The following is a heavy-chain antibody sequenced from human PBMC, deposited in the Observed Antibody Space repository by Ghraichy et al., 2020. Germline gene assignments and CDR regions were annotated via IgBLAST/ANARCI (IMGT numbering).Heavy chain of an antibody. Sequence: ASVKVSCKASGYTFTSYGISWVRQAPGQGLEWMGWISAYNGNTNYAQKLQGRVTMTTDTSTSTAYMELRSLRSDDTAVYYCARSLAYCGGDCPYFDYWGQGTLVTVSS. CDR2: ISAYNGNT. CDR3: ARSLAYCGGDCPYFDY. J-gene: IGHJ4*02. D-gene: IGHD2-21*02. CDR1: GYTFTSYG. V-gene: IGHV1-18*04.